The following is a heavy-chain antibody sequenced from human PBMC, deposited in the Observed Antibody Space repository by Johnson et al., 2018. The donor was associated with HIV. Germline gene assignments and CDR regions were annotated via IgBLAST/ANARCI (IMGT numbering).Heavy chain of an antibody. CDR3: ARVGANFDAFDI. CDR2: INWNGGSNI. J-gene: IGHJ3*02. V-gene: IGHV3-20*04. CDR1: GFTFDDYG. Sequence: EVQLVESGGGVVRPGESLRLSCAASGFTFDDYGMSWVRQAPGKGLEWVSGINWNGGSNIYKADSVKGRFTISRDNAKNSLFLQMNSLRAEDTAVYYCARVGANFDAFDIWGQGTMVTVSS. D-gene: IGHD4/OR15-4a*01.